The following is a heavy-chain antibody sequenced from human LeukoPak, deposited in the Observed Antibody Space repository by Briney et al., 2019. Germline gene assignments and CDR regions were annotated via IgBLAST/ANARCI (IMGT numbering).Heavy chain of an antibody. V-gene: IGHV3-48*02. CDR1: GFTFSNYW. Sequence: GGSLRLSCAASGFTFSNYWMNWVRQAPGKGLEWVSYISSSRSTIYYADSVKGRFTVSRDNSKNSLYLQMNTLRDEDTAVYYCVRDSQDYSNYYYYYYGMDVWGQGTTVTVSS. D-gene: IGHD4-11*01. CDR3: VRDSQDYSNYYYYYYGMDV. J-gene: IGHJ6*02. CDR2: ISSSRSTI.